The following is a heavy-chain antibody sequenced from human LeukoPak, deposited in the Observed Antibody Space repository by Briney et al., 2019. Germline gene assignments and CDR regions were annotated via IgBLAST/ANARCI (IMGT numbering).Heavy chain of an antibody. CDR3: AKLREWELPDLFDY. CDR1: GLTFNNYW. Sequence: GGSLRLSCAASGLTFNNYWMNWVRQAPGKGLEWVSGISGSGGSRFYTDSVKGRFTISRDNSKNTLYLQMNSLRAEDTAVYYCAKLREWELPDLFDYWGQGTLVTVSS. V-gene: IGHV3-23*01. CDR2: ISGSGGSR. D-gene: IGHD1-26*01. J-gene: IGHJ4*02.